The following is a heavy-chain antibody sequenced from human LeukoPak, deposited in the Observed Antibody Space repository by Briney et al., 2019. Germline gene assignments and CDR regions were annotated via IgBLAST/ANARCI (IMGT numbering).Heavy chain of an antibody. V-gene: IGHV3-23*01. J-gene: IGHJ4*02. CDR2: ISGSDGST. D-gene: IGHD6-13*01. CDR1: GFTFSNYA. Sequence: GGSLRLSCAASGFTFSNYAMSWVRQPPGKGLEWVSLISGSDGSTYYADSVKGRFTISRDNSKNTLYLQMNSLRAEDTAVYYCARAYTYSSSWYDYWGQGTLVTVSS. CDR3: ARAYTYSSSWYDY.